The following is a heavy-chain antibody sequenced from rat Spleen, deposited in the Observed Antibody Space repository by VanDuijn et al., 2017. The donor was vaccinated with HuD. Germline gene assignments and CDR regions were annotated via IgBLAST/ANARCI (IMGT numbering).Heavy chain of an antibody. CDR3: ARCIIRGTGVMDA. D-gene: IGHD4-3*01. V-gene: IGHV3-1*01. J-gene: IGHJ4*01. Sequence: EVQLQESGPGLVKPSQSLSLTCSVTGYSITSNYWGWIRKFPGNKMEWIGHISYSGSTSYNPSLKSRISITRDTSKNQFFLQLNSVTTEDTAKYYCARCIIRGTGVMDAWGQGASVTVSS. CDR1: GYSITSNY. CDR2: ISYSGST.